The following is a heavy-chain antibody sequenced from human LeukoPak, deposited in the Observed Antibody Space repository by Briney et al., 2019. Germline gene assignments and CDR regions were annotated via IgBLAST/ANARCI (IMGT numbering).Heavy chain of an antibody. Sequence: GESLKISCKGSGYSFTSYWLGWVRQMPGKGLEWMGIIYPGDSDTRYSPSFQGQVTISADKSISTAYLQWSSLKASDTAMYYCARHHAPREPDHLRPDYYCMDVWGKGTSVTVSS. D-gene: IGHD1-14*01. J-gene: IGHJ6*03. V-gene: IGHV5-51*01. CDR2: IYPGDSDT. CDR3: ARHHAPREPDHLRPDYYCMDV. CDR1: GYSFTSYW.